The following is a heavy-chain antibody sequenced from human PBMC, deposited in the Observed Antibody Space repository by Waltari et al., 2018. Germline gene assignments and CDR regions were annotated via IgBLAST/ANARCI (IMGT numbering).Heavy chain of an antibody. Sequence: QVQLQESGPGLVKPSETLSLTCTVSGGSISSHYWSWIRQPPGKGLEWIGYIYYSGSTNYNPSLKSRVTISVDMSKNQFSLKLSSVTAADTAVYYCARGGWFRELYNWFDPWGQGTLVTVSS. V-gene: IGHV4-59*11. CDR3: ARGGWFRELYNWFDP. D-gene: IGHD3-10*01. J-gene: IGHJ5*02. CDR2: IYYSGST. CDR1: GGSISSHY.